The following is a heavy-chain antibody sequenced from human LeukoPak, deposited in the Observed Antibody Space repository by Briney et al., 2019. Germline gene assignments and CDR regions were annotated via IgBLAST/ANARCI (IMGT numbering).Heavy chain of an antibody. CDR3: ARVGDCSSTSCYVIDP. J-gene: IGHJ5*02. V-gene: IGHV1-2*02. CDR2: INPNSGDT. Sequence: ASVKVSCKASGYTFTGYYMHWVRQAPGQGLEWMGWINPNSGDTDYAQKFQGRVTMTRDTSISTAYMELSGLRSDDTAVYYCARVGDCSSTSCYVIDPWGQGTLVTVSS. D-gene: IGHD2-2*01. CDR1: GYTFTGYY.